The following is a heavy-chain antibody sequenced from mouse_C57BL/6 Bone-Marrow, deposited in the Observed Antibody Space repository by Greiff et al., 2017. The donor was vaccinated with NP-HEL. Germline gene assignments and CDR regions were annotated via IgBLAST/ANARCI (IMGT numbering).Heavy chain of an antibody. CDR3: ARKRAVVANYFDY. CDR2: IYPGSGST. CDR1: GYTFTSYW. V-gene: IGHV1-55*01. D-gene: IGHD1-1*01. J-gene: IGHJ2*01. Sequence: QVQLQQPGAELVKPGASVKMSCKASGYTFTSYWITWVKPRPGQGLEWIGDIYPGSGSTNYNEKFKSKATLTVDTSSSTAYMQLSSLTSEDSAVYYCARKRAVVANYFDYWGQGTTLTVSS.